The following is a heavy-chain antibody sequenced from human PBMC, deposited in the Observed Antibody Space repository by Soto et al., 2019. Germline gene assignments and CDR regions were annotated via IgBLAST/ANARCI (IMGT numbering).Heavy chain of an antibody. V-gene: IGHV4-61*01. J-gene: IGHJ4*02. CDR2: IYYSGST. CDR1: GGSVSSGSYY. D-gene: IGHD6-19*01. Sequence: QVQLQESGPGLVKPSETLSLTYTVSGGSVSSGSYYWSWIRQPPGKGLEWIGYIYYSGSTNYNPSLKSRVTISVDTSKNQFSLKLSSVTAADTAVYYCARVAVAGGYYFDYWGQGTLVTVSS. CDR3: ARVAVAGGYYFDY.